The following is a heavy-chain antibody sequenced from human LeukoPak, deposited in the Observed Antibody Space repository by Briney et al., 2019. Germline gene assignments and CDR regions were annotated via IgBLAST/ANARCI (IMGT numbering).Heavy chain of an antibody. Sequence: PGGSLRLSCAASGFTFSDYAVHWVRQAPGKGLEWVAVISYDGSNKYYADSVKGRFTISRDNSKNTLYLQMNSLRTEDTAVYYCARDLRSRGNLLDYWGQGTLVTVSS. CDR3: ARDLRSRGNLLDY. V-gene: IGHV3-30-3*01. CDR1: GFTFSDYA. CDR2: ISYDGSNK. D-gene: IGHD1-14*01. J-gene: IGHJ4*02.